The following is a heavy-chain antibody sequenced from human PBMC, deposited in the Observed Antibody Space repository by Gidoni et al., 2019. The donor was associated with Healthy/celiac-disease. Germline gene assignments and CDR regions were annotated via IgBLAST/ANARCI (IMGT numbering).Heavy chain of an antibody. CDR3: ARGLGYCSGGSCYYFDY. Sequence: QVQLQQWGAGLLKPSETLSLTCAVYGGSFSGYYWSWIRQPPGKGLEWIGEINHSGSTNYTPSLKSRVTISVDTFKNQFSLKLSSVTAADTAVYYCARGLGYCSGGSCYYFDYWVQGTLVTVSS. CDR1: GGSFSGYY. CDR2: INHSGST. V-gene: IGHV4-34*01. J-gene: IGHJ4*02. D-gene: IGHD2-15*01.